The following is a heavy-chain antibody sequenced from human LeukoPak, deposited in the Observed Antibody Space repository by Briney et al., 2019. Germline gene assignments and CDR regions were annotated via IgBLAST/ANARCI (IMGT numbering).Heavy chain of an antibody. J-gene: IGHJ3*02. D-gene: IGHD1-20*01. V-gene: IGHV1-2*02. CDR2: INPNSGGT. CDR3: AREITGDAFDI. Sequence: ASVKVSSKASGYTFTGYNMHWVRQAPGQGLEWMGWINPNSGGTNYTQKFQGRVTMTRDTSISTAYMELSRLTSDDTAVYYCAREITGDAFDIWGQGTMVTVSS. CDR1: GYTFTGYN.